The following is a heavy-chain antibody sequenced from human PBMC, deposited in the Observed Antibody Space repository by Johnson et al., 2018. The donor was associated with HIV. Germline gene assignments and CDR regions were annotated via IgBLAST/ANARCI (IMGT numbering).Heavy chain of an antibody. V-gene: IGHV3-30*02. CDR1: GFTFSNFG. CDR3: ARASYVWGSYRYTGVCGAFDI. Sequence: QVQLVESGGGVVQPGGSLRLSCAASGFTFSNFGMHWVRQAPGKGLEWVAFIQYDGSDECYADSVKGRFTISGATPKNTLYLQMNSLRLEDTAVYYCARASYVWGSYRYTGVCGAFDIWGQGTMVTVSS. CDR2: IQYDGSDE. D-gene: IGHD3-16*02. J-gene: IGHJ3*02.